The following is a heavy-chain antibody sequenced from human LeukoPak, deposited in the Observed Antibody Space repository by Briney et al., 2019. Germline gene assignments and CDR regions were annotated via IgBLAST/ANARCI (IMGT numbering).Heavy chain of an antibody. Sequence: SETLSLTCTVSGGSIATYYWSWIRQPPGKALEWIGYIYYNGSSNYNPSLKSRVTISVDTSKNQFSLKLSSVTAADTAVYYCARGLRRGDRLTDWGQGTLVTVSS. J-gene: IGHJ4*02. V-gene: IGHV4-59*01. CDR1: GGSIATYY. CDR2: IYYNGSS. D-gene: IGHD7-27*01. CDR3: ARGLRRGDRLTD.